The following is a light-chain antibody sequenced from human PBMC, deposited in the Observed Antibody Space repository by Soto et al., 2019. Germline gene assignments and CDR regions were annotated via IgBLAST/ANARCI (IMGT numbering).Light chain of an antibody. V-gene: IGKV3-20*01. Sequence: EIALTQSPGTLSLSPGERATLSCRASQSVTANYLAWYQQRPGQAPRLLIYAASIGATGVPDRFSGSWSGTDFTLTISRLEPEDFAVYYCLQYGVPLWTFGQGTTVEIK. J-gene: IGKJ1*01. CDR1: QSVTANY. CDR3: LQYGVPLWT. CDR2: AAS.